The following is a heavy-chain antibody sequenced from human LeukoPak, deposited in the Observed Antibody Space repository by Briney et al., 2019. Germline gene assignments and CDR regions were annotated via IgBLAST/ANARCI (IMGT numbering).Heavy chain of an antibody. V-gene: IGHV3-48*04. CDR2: ITSGSATI. D-gene: IGHD6-19*01. CDR3: VSGWYSGFDY. Sequence: GGSLRLSCAASGITFDSYSMNWVRQAPGKGLEWVSYITSGSATIYYADSVQGRFTISRDNAKNSLYLQMNSLRAEDTAVYYCVSGWYSGFDYWGQGTLVTVSS. CDR1: GITFDSYS. J-gene: IGHJ4*02.